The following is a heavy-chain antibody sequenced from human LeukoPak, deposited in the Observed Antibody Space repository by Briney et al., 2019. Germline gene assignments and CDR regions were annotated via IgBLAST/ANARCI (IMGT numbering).Heavy chain of an antibody. Sequence: ASVKVSCTASGYAFSDHGVNWVRQAPGQGLEWMGWISGYNGHTSYAQKFQGRVMVTTDRSTNTAYLELRGLRSDDTAVYYCARDSYSGSWPYWGQGTLVTVSS. CDR3: ARDSYSGSWPY. CDR1: GYAFSDHG. CDR2: ISGYNGHT. V-gene: IGHV1-18*04. D-gene: IGHD1-26*01. J-gene: IGHJ4*02.